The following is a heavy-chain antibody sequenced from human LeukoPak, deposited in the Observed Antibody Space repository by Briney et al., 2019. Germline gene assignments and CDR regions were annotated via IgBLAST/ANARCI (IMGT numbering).Heavy chain of an antibody. J-gene: IGHJ4*02. CDR2: IGSAGDT. Sequence: GGSLRLSCAAPGFTFSSYDMHWFGQATGKVLKWVSAIGSAGDTYYPGSVKGRFTISRENAKNSLYLQMNSLRAGDTAVYYCARARSIYGFDYWGQGTLVTVSS. CDR3: ARARSIYGFDY. D-gene: IGHD4-17*01. CDR1: GFTFSSYD. V-gene: IGHV3-13*01.